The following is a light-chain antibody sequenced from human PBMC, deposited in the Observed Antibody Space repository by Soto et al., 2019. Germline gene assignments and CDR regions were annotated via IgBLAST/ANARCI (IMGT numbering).Light chain of an antibody. CDR2: GAT. J-gene: IGKJ4*01. CDR1: QSVRSN. Sequence: EIVMTQSPVTLSVSPGERATLSCRASQSVRSNLAWYQQKPGQAPSLLIYGATTRATNISARFTGSGSGTEFTLTINSLQSEDFAVYYCQQYINWPPLTFGGGTKVDIK. CDR3: QQYINWPPLT. V-gene: IGKV3-15*01.